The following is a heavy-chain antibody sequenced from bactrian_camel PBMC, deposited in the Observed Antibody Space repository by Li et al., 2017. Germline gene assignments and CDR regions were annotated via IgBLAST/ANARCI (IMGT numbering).Heavy chain of an antibody. J-gene: IGHJ4*01. CDR3: AADLPTAPVVQGSYNYNY. CDR2: IGSDGRT. D-gene: IGHD2*01. Sequence: VQLVESGGGVVQAGGSLRLSCAASGFTDSTCCMGWFRQAPGKEREGVAAIGSDGRTSYADFVRGRFTISQDTAENTLYLQMNSLKPEDTAMYYCAADLPTAPVVQGSYNYNYWDQGTQVTVS. CDR1: GFTDSTCC. V-gene: IGHV3S55*01.